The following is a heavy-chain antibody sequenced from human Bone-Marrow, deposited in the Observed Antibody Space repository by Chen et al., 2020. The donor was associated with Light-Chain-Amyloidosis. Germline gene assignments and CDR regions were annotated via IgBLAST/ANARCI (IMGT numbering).Heavy chain of an antibody. J-gene: IGHJ4*02. CDR1: GDSLTDLA. D-gene: IGHD3-22*01. CDR2: FDPEDEEM. CDR3: ATDVDVGDYYETGFNY. V-gene: IGHV1-24*01. Sequence: QVQLVQSGAEVKSPGASVKVSCKVSGDSLTDLAIHWVRQAPGKGLEWVGGFDPEDEEMMYGQKFQGRVRMIEDTSTETAYMELTSLTSEVTAIYYCATDVDVGDYYETGFNYWGQGTLVTVSS.